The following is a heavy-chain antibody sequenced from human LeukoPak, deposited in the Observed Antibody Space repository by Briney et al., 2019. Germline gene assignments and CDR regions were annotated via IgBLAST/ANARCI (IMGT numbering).Heavy chain of an antibody. Sequence: PGGSLRLSCVASGFTFTGYSMHWLRQAPGKGLEWLSIISFDAATEYYADSLQGRFTISRGNSENTVYLQMSSLRVEDTAIYYCAKDEGYFSYFFDSWGQGTLVTVSS. J-gene: IGHJ4*02. D-gene: IGHD5-18*01. V-gene: IGHV3-30*18. CDR2: ISFDAATE. CDR1: GFTFTGYS. CDR3: AKDEGYFSYFFDS.